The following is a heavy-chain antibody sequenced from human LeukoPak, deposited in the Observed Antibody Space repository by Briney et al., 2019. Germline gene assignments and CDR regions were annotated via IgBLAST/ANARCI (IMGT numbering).Heavy chain of an antibody. CDR2: INPNSGDT. V-gene: IGHV1-2*02. CDR1: VSTFTDYY. D-gene: IGHD6-13*01. J-gene: IGHJ3*02. CDR3: ARRVAAPGHDAFDI. Sequence: ASVKVSCKASVSTFTDYYLHWVRQAPGQPLEWLGWINPNSGDTHFAQTFQDRVTMARDTSISSAYMELGRLRSDDTALYYCARRVAAPGHDAFDIWGQGTMVTVSS.